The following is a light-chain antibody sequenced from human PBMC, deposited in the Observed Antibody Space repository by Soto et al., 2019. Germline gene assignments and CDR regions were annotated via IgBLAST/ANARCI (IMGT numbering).Light chain of an antibody. CDR1: QTISSW. Sequence: MTQSPLSLPVTPGEPASITCRPSQTISSWLAWYQQKPGRAPNLLIYDASSLESGVPSRFSGSGSGTEFTLTISSLQPDDFATYYCQQYSSYPWTFGQGTKVDI. CDR2: DAS. CDR3: QQYSSYPWT. J-gene: IGKJ1*01. V-gene: IGKV1-5*01.